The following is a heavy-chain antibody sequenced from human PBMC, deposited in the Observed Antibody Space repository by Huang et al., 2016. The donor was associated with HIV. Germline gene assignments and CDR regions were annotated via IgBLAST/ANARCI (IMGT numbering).Heavy chain of an antibody. CDR1: GGSITSSSYY. D-gene: IGHD3-22*01. J-gene: IGHJ3*02. Sequence: QLQLQGSGPGLVKPSAPLSLTCTVSGGSITSSSYYWGWIRQPPGKGLECVGSIYYSGITDYNPSLSSRVTVSVDTSKNQFSLKLSSVTAADTAVYYCARHFSYYDSSGYTPWDAFDIWGQGTMVTVSS. V-gene: IGHV4-39*01. CDR2: IYYSGIT. CDR3: ARHFSYYDSSGYTPWDAFDI.